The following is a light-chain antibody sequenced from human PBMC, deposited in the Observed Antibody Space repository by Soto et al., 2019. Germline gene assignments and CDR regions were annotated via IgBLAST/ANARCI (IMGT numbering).Light chain of an antibody. CDR1: QSVSSN. V-gene: IGKV3-15*01. Sequence: EIVMTQSPATLSVSPGERATISCRASQSVSSNLAWYQQKPGQAPRLLIYGVSTRATGIPARFSGSGSGTEFTLSISSLQSEDFAVYYCQQYNNWPRTFGQGTKVEIK. J-gene: IGKJ1*01. CDR3: QQYNNWPRT. CDR2: GVS.